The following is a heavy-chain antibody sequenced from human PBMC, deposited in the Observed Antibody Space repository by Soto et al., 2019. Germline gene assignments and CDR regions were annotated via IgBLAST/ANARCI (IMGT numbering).Heavy chain of an antibody. CDR3: ASSYGSGYRAFDY. V-gene: IGHV1-69*02. J-gene: IGHJ4*02. Sequence: QVQLVQSGAEVRKPGSSVKVSCKASGDTFSFYSINWVRQAPGLGLEWMGRINPILSMSNYAQRFQGRVTMTAAKSTSTAYMELSGLRSEDTAIYYCASSYGSGYRAFDYWGQGALVTVSS. D-gene: IGHD3-10*01. CDR2: INPILSMS. CDR1: GDTFSFYS.